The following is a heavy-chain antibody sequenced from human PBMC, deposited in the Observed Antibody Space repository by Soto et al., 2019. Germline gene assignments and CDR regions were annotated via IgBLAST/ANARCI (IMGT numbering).Heavy chain of an antibody. Sequence: GSLKLSCATSGFTFSRNGMSWVRQAPGKGLDWVSGISGSGRNTYYADSVKGRFTISRDNSKNTLFLQMNSLRAEDTAVYYCAGVHPFPAHTGYDLMPTFFDSWGQGALVTVSS. J-gene: IGHJ4*02. CDR1: GFTFSRNG. V-gene: IGHV3-23*01. D-gene: IGHD5-12*01. CDR3: AGVHPFPAHTGYDLMPTFFDS. CDR2: ISGSGRNT.